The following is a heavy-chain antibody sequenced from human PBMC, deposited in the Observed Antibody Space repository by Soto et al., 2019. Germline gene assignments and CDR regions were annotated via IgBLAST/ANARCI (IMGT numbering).Heavy chain of an antibody. J-gene: IGHJ6*02. Sequence: PWGSLRLSCAASGFTFFSNSINWGRHSPFQGLEWVSSISSRSSYIYYADSVKGRFTISRDNAKNSLYLQMNSLRAEDTAVYYCARDLYCSSTSCYFSGMDVWGQGTTVTVS. V-gene: IGHV3-21*01. D-gene: IGHD2-2*01. CDR1: GFTFFSNS. CDR2: ISSRSSYI. CDR3: ARDLYCSSTSCYFSGMDV.